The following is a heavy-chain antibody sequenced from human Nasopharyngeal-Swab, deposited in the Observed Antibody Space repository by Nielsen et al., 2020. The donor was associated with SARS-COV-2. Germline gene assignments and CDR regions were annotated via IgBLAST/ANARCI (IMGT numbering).Heavy chain of an antibody. D-gene: IGHD2-2*01. CDR2: INPDGSEM. J-gene: IGHJ4*02. CDR3: AHYASAAY. V-gene: IGHV3-7*03. CDR1: GFNFNTSW. Sequence: GECLKICCADSGFNFNTSWMTWVRQAPGKGLEWVANINPDGSEMQYVDSVKGRFTISRDNAENSLYLHMNSLRGDDTAVYYCAHYASAAYWGQGTLVTVSS.